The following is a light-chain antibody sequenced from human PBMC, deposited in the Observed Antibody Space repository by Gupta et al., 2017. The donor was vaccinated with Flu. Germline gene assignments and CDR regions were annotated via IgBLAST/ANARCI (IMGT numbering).Light chain of an antibody. V-gene: IGLV2-14*01. CDR1: SSDVGGYNY. CDR2: EVS. Sequence: QSALTQPASVSGSPGQSITISCTGTSSDVGGYNYVSWYQHHPGKAPKLMIYEVSHRPSGVSFRFSGSTSGNTASLTISRLQADDEADYHCSSYASSSTTVFGTGTKVTVL. CDR3: SSYASSSTTV. J-gene: IGLJ1*01.